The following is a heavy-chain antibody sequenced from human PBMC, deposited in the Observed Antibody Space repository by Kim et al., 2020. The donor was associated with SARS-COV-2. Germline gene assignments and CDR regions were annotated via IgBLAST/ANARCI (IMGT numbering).Heavy chain of an antibody. CDR3: AKAPTVRVVMYFDY. CDR1: GFTFSSYG. V-gene: IGHV3-30*18. J-gene: IGHJ4*02. D-gene: IGHD3-3*01. Sequence: GGSLRLSCAASGFTFSSYGMHWVRQAPGKGLEWVAVISYDGSNKYYADSVKGRFTISRDNSKNTLYLQMNSLRAEDTAVYYCAKAPTVRVVMYFDYWGQGTLVTVSS. CDR2: ISYDGSNK.